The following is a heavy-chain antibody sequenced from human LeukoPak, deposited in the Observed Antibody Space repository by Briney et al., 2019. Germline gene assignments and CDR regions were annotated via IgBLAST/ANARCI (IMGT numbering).Heavy chain of an antibody. CDR2: IYYSGST. Sequence: SETLSLTCTVSGGSISSYYWSWIRQPPGKGLEWIGYIYYSGSTNYNPSLKSRVTISVDTSKNQFSLKLSSVTAADTAVYYCARERELHGLFDYWGQGTLVTVSS. CDR3: ARERELHGLFDY. CDR1: GGSISSYY. D-gene: IGHD1-26*01. J-gene: IGHJ4*02. V-gene: IGHV4-59*01.